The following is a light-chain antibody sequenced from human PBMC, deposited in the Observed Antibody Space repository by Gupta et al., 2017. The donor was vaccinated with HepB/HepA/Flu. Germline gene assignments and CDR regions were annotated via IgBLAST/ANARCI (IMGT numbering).Light chain of an antibody. Sequence: DIQMTQFPSTLSASIGDRVTITCRASDNVNRWLAWYQQKPGRAPKLLINQASKVENGVSSRFRGSGSGTEFTLTISSLQPDDFATYYCQHGHSFPWTFGQGTXVEVK. J-gene: IGKJ1*01. V-gene: IGKV1-5*03. CDR2: QAS. CDR1: DNVNRW. CDR3: QHGHSFPWT.